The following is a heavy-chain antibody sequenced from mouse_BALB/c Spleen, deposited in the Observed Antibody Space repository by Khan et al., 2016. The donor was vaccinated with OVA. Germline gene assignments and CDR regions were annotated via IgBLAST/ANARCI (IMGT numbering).Heavy chain of an antibody. CDR1: GFSLTTYG. J-gene: IGHJ3*01. V-gene: IGHV2-9*02. Sequence: QVRLQQSGPGLVAPSQTLSITCTVSGFSLTTYGVHWVRQPPGKGLEWMGVIWAGGSTNYNSALMSRLSIIKDNSMSQVFLKMNSLHTDDTAIYYCARPYYGSAWFAYWGEGTLVTVSA. CDR2: IWAGGST. CDR3: ARPYYGSAWFAY. D-gene: IGHD1-1*01.